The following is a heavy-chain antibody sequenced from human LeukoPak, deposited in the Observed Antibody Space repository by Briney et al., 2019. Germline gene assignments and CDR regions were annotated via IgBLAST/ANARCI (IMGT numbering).Heavy chain of an antibody. CDR3: ARALQPHSIAVAGTLVY. CDR2: IIPIFGTA. V-gene: IGHV1-69*13. J-gene: IGHJ4*02. D-gene: IGHD6-19*01. Sequence: ASAKVSCKASGGTFSSYAISWVRQAPGQGLEWMGGIIPIFGTANYAQKFQGRVTITADESTSTAYMELSSLRSEDTAVYYCARALQPHSIAVAGTLVYWGQGTLVTVSS. CDR1: GGTFSSYA.